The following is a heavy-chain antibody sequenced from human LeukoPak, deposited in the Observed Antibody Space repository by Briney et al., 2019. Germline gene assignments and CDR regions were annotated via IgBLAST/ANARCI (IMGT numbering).Heavy chain of an antibody. V-gene: IGHV1-18*01. J-gene: IGHJ6*02. D-gene: IGHD6-6*01. CDR3: ARDLRSGGSSSGGYYYGMDV. Sequence: ASVKVSCKASGYTFTSYGISWVRQAPGQGLEWMGWISAYNGNTNYAQKLQGRVTVTTDTSTSTAYMELRSLRSDDTAVYYCARDLRSGGSSSGGYYYGMDVWGQGTTVTVSS. CDR1: GYTFTSYG. CDR2: ISAYNGNT.